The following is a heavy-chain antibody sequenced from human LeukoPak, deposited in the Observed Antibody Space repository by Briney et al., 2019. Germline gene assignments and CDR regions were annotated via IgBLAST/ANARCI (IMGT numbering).Heavy chain of an antibody. D-gene: IGHD2-2*01. CDR3: ARSIVVVPAAEGYFDY. CDR2: IYYSGST. J-gene: IGHJ4*02. Sequence: SETLSLTCTVSGGSISSSSYYWGWIRQPPGTGLEWIGSIYYSGSTYYNPSLKSRVTISVDTSKNQFSLKLSSVTAADTAVYYCARSIVVVPAAEGYFDYWGQGTLVTVSS. CDR1: GGSISSSSYY. V-gene: IGHV4-39*01.